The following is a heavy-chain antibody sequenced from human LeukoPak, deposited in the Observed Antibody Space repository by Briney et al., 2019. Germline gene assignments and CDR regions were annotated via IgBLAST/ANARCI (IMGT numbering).Heavy chain of an antibody. D-gene: IGHD5-24*01. CDR1: GFTFSDYS. Sequence: PGGSLRLSCEVSGFTFSDYSMSWVRQPPGKGLEWIGSIFYSGNTYDNPSLKSRVTISVDTSKNQFSLKPNSVTAADTAVYYCARHRSKWLQSSFDYWGQGTLVTVSS. J-gene: IGHJ4*02. V-gene: IGHV4-39*01. CDR3: ARHRSKWLQSSFDY. CDR2: IFYSGNT.